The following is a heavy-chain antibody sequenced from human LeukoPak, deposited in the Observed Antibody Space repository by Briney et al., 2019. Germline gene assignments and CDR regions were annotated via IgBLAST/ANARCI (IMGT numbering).Heavy chain of an antibody. Sequence: GGSLRLSCATSGFTFSGHYMAWVRQAPGKGLEWVGRIRNKANSYTTDYAASVKGRFTISRDDSMNSLYLQMNSLKTEDTAVYYCGRVRGEENWGQGTLVTVSS. CDR1: GFTFSGHY. V-gene: IGHV3-72*01. CDR2: IRNKANSYTT. J-gene: IGHJ4*02. D-gene: IGHD3-10*01. CDR3: GRVRGEEN.